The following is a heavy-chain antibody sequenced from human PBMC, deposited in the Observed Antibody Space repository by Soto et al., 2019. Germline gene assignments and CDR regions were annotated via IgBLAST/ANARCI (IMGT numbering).Heavy chain of an antibody. Sequence: GGSLRLSCAASGFSFSSYAMSWVRQAPGKGLEWVSAISGSGGSTYYADSVKGRFTISRDNSKNTLYLQMNSLRAEDTAVYYSAPVEDSSGYYFADFDYWGQGTLVTVSS. D-gene: IGHD3-22*01. V-gene: IGHV3-23*01. J-gene: IGHJ4*02. CDR1: GFSFSSYA. CDR2: ISGSGGST. CDR3: APVEDSSGYYFADFDY.